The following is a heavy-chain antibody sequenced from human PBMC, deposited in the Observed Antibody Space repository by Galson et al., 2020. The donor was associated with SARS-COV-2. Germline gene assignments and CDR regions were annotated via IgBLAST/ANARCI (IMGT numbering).Heavy chain of an antibody. V-gene: IGHV3-13*01. CDR3: ARGDCSSTSCDCDDYGMDV. D-gene: IGHD2-2*01. J-gene: IGHJ6*02. Sequence: TGGSLRLSCAASGFTFSSYDMHWVRQATGKGLEWVSAIGTAGDTYYPGSVKGRFTISRENAKNSLYLQMNSLRAGDTAVYYCARGDCSSTSCDCDDYGMDVWGQGTTVTVS. CDR2: IGTAGDT. CDR1: GFTFSSYD.